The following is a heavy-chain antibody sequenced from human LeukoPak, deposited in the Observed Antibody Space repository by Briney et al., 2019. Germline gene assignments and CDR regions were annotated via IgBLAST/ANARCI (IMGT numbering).Heavy chain of an antibody. V-gene: IGHV4-39*01. CDR3: ARAARYYYYMDV. J-gene: IGHJ6*03. CDR2: IYYSGTT. D-gene: IGHD6-6*01. CDR1: GGSISSSSYY. Sequence: SETLSLTCTVSGGSISSSSYYWGWIRQPPGKGLEWIGSIYYSGTTYYNPSLKSRFTISVDTSKNQFSLKLSSVTAADTAVYYCARAARYYYYMDVWGKGTTVTVSS.